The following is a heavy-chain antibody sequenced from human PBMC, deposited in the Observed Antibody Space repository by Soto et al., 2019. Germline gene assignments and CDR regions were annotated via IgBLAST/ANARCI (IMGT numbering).Heavy chain of an antibody. Sequence: GGSLRLSCAASGFTFSSYWMSWVRQAPGKGLEWVANIKQDGSEKYYVDSVKGRFTISRDNAKNSLYLQMNSPRAEDTAVYYCARERYFDWLPTHFDYWGQGTLVTVSS. V-gene: IGHV3-7*01. J-gene: IGHJ4*02. CDR2: IKQDGSEK. D-gene: IGHD3-9*01. CDR1: GFTFSSYW. CDR3: ARERYFDWLPTHFDY.